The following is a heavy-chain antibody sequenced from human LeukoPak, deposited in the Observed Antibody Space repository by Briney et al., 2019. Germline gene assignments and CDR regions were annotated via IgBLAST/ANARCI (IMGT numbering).Heavy chain of an antibody. CDR3: ARDPAGTFIDY. CDR2: IYYSGST. D-gene: IGHD3-10*01. J-gene: IGHJ4*02. CDR1: GGSISSYY. Sequence: SETLSLTCTVSGGSISSYYWSWIRQPPGKGLEWTGYIYYSGSTNYNPSLKSRVTISVDTSKNQFSLKLSSVTAADTAVYYCARDPAGTFIDYWGQGTLVTVSS. V-gene: IGHV4-59*01.